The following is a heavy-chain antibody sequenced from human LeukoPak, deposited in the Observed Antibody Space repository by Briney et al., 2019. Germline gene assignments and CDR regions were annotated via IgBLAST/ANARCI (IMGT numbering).Heavy chain of an antibody. CDR2: ISGSGSST. CDR1: GFTFSSYA. CDR3: ANHSDTAMVYAY. Sequence: GGSLRLSCAASGFTFSSYAMSWIRQAPGRGLEWVSGISGSGSSTYYADSVKGRFTISRDNSKNTLNLQMNSLRAEDTAVYYCANHSDTAMVYAYWGQGTLVTVSS. J-gene: IGHJ4*02. D-gene: IGHD5-18*01. V-gene: IGHV3-23*01.